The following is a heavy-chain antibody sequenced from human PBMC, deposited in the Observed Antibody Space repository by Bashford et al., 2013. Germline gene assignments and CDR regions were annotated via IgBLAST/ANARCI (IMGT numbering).Heavy chain of an antibody. Sequence: SETLSLTCAVSGGSFSVYNWVWIRQSPGKGLEWIGYIYYSGSTYYNPSLKSRVTISVDTSKNQFSLKLSSVTAADTAVYYCATKIGWALYYWGRGNPGHRLL. D-gene: IGHD2/OR15-2a*01. CDR2: IYYSGST. V-gene: IGHV4-59*06. CDR1: GGSFSVYN. CDR3: ATKIGWALYY. J-gene: IGHJ4*02.